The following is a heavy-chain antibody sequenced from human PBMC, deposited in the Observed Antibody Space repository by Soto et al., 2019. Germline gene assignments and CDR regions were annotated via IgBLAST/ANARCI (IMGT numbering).Heavy chain of an antibody. CDR3: AKVVPAALRPPYYYYGVDL. Sequence: PVGSLRLSCAASGFTFSNYGIHWVRQAPGKGLEWVAVISNDGSKKYYGDSVKGRFTISRDNSKNTLYLQMNSLSAEDTAVYYCAKVVPAALRPPYYYYGVDLWGQGTTVTVSS. CDR1: GFTFSNYG. J-gene: IGHJ6*02. V-gene: IGHV3-30*18. D-gene: IGHD2-2*02. CDR2: ISNDGSKK.